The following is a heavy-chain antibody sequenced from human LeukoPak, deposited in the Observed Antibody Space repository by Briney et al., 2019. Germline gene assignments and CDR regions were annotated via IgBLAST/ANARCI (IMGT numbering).Heavy chain of an antibody. CDR1: GFTFSSYA. J-gene: IGHJ4*02. V-gene: IGHV3-23*01. CDR2: ISGSGGST. D-gene: IGHD4-17*01. CDR3: AKDQIFKTTVTTFFDY. Sequence: GGSLRLSCAASGFTFSSYAMSWVRQAPGKGLEWVSAISGSGGSTYYADSVKGRFTISRDNSKNTLYLQMNSLRAEDTAVYYCAKDQIFKTTVTTFFDYWGQGTLVTVSS.